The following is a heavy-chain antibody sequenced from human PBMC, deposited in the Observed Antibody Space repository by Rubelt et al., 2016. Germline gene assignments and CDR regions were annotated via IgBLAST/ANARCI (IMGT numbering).Heavy chain of an antibody. Sequence: EVQLVESGGGLVQPGGSLRLSCVASGFTLRSYWMHWVRQVPGKGLVWVSRINSDGSSTSYVDSVKGRFTITRDNAKNTLYLRMNRLGDEGTVVDYCARGSYYFDYWGQGTLVTVSS. J-gene: IGHJ4*02. V-gene: IGHV3-74*02. CDR1: GFTLRSYW. CDR2: INSDGSST. D-gene: IGHD2-21*01. CDR3: ARGSYYFDY.